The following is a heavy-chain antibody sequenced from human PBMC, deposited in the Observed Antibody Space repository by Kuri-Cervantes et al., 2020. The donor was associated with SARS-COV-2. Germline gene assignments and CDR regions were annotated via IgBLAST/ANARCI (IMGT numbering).Heavy chain of an antibody. Sequence: GGSLRLSCAASGFTFSSYGLHWVRQAPGKGLEWVAVICYDGSNKYYADSVKGRFTISRDNSKHTLYLQMTSLRAEDTAVYYGARVPFFSASRWYFDLWGRGTLVTVSS. D-gene: IGHD2/OR15-2a*01. V-gene: IGHV3-33*08. J-gene: IGHJ2*01. CDR2: ICYDGSNK. CDR1: GFTFSSYG. CDR3: ARVPFFSASRWYFDL.